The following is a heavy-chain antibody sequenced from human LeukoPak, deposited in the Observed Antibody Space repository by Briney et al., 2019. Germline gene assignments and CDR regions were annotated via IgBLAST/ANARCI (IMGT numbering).Heavy chain of an antibody. CDR3: ASRVVRGAPFGL. CDR1: GGSISSYY. CDR2: IYYSGST. V-gene: IGHV4-59*01. D-gene: IGHD3-10*01. J-gene: IGHJ4*02. Sequence: PSETLSLTCTVSGGSISSYYWSWIRQPPGKGLEWIGYIYYSGSTNYNPSLKSRVTISVDTSKNQFSLKLSSVTAADTAVYYCASRVVRGAPFGLWGQGTLVTVSS.